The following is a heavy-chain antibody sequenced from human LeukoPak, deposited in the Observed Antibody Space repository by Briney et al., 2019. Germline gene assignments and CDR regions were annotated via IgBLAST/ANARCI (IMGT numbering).Heavy chain of an antibody. V-gene: IGHV4-59*01. Sequence: SETLSLTCTVSGGSISSYYWSWIRQPPGKGLEWIGYIYYSGSTNYNPSLKSRVTISVDTSKNQFSLKLSSVTAADTAVYYCARGRPCFDYWGQGTLVTVSS. CDR1: GGSISSYY. CDR3: ARGRPCFDY. CDR2: IYYSGST. J-gene: IGHJ4*02.